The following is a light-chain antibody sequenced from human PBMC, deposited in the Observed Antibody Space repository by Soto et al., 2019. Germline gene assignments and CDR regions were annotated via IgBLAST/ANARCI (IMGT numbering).Light chain of an antibody. Sequence: DLQMNQSPSAVSASIGESATIXXRTSQDITSYLVWFQQKPGQVPKRXIYGATNLQSGVPSRFSGSGAGTDFTLTISSLQPEDFATYYCQQHKRYPLTFGQGTKVEIK. V-gene: IGKV1-17*03. J-gene: IGKJ1*01. CDR2: GAT. CDR3: QQHKRYPLT. CDR1: QDITSY.